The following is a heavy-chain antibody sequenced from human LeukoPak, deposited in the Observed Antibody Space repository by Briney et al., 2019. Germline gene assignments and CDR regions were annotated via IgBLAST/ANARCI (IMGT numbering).Heavy chain of an antibody. V-gene: IGHV3-48*04. J-gene: IGHJ4*02. CDR3: ARDCGGDPSAPCY. D-gene: IGHD2-21*02. CDR2: ISSSGSII. CDR1: GFTLSSYG. Sequence: GGSLRLSCAASGFTLSSYGMSWVRQAPGKGLEWVSYISSSGSIIYYADSVKGRFTISRDNAKNSLYLQMNSLRAEDTAVYYCARDCGGDPSAPCYWGQGTLVTVSS.